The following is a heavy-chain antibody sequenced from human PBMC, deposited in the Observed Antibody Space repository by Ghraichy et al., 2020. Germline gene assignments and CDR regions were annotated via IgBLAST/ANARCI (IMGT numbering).Heavy chain of an antibody. D-gene: IGHD5-24*01. J-gene: IGHJ4*02. Sequence: SVKVSCKASGGTFSISWVRQAPGQGLEWMGRIIPILGIANYAQKFQGRVTITADKSTSTAYMELSSLRSEDTAVYYCAREPGMATIFDYWGQGTLVTVSS. CDR2: IIPILGIA. CDR1: GGTFS. V-gene: IGHV1-69*04. CDR3: AREPGMATIFDY.